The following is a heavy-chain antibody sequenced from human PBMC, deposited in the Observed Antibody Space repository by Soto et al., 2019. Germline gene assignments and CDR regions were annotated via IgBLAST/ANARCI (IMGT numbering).Heavy chain of an antibody. D-gene: IGHD1-26*01. CDR3: ARRRSGSFGPDVFDV. CDR1: GYSFTNYW. V-gene: IGHV5-51*01. J-gene: IGHJ3*01. Sequence: PGESLKISCKGSGYSFTNYWIGWVRQMPGKGLEWMGVIYPGDSDTRYSPSLQGQVTISADKSISTAYLQWSSLKASDTAMYYCARRRSGSFGPDVFDVWGQGTMVTV. CDR2: IYPGDSDT.